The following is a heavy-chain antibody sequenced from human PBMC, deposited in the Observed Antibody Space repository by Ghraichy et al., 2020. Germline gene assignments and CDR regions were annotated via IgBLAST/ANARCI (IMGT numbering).Heavy chain of an antibody. V-gene: IGHV4-34*01. Sequence: SETLSLTCAVYGGSFSGYYWSWIRQPPGKGLEWIGEINHSGSTNYNPSLKSRVTISVDTSKNQFSLKLSSVTAADTAVYYCARGRRGIAAAAPPFDYWGQGTLVTVSS. CDR2: INHSGST. D-gene: IGHD6-13*01. CDR3: ARGRRGIAAAAPPFDY. CDR1: GGSFSGYY. J-gene: IGHJ4*02.